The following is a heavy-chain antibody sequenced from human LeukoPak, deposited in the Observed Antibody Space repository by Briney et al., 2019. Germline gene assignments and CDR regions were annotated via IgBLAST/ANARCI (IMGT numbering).Heavy chain of an antibody. CDR2: ISGSGDRT. CDR1: GFTFSSYA. V-gene: IGHV3-23*01. CDR3: ASAGRRVSPDSYFDY. J-gene: IGHJ4*02. Sequence: LAGGSLRLSCAASGFTFSSYAMSWVRQAPGKGLEWVSVISGSGDRTYYADSAKGRFTISRDNSKNTLYLQMNSLRVEDTAVYYCASAGRRVSPDSYFDYWGQGTLVTVSS.